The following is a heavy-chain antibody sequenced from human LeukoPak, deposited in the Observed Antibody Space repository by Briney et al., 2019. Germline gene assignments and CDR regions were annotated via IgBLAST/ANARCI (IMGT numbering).Heavy chain of an antibody. CDR2: ISGSGGST. V-gene: IGHV3-23*01. D-gene: IGHD1-26*01. CDR1: GFTFSSYG. CDR3: AKDAHLLGELLTYTSDY. Sequence: GGSLRLSWAASGFTFSSYGMSWVRQAPGKGLEWVSAISGSGGSTYYAISVKGRFTIPRDNSKNTLYLQMNSLRAEDTAVYYCAKDAHLLGELLTYTSDYWGQGTLVTVSS. J-gene: IGHJ4*02.